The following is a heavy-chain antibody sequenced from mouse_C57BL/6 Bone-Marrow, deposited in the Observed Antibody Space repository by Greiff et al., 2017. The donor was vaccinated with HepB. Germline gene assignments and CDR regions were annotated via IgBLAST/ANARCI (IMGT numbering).Heavy chain of an antibody. CDR2: IYPGSGNT. J-gene: IGHJ4*01. CDR3: ARPGPSYAMDY. Sequence: VQLQESGAELVRPGASVKLSCKASGYTFTDYYINWVKQRPGQGLEWIARIYPGSGNTYYNEKFKGKATLTAEKSSSTAYMQLSSLTSEDSAVYFCARPGPSYAMDYWGQGTSVTVSS. CDR1: GYTFTDYY. V-gene: IGHV1-76*01. D-gene: IGHD4-1*01.